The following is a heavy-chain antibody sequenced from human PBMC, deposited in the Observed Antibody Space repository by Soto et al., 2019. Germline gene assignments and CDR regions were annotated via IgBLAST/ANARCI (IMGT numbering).Heavy chain of an antibody. CDR2: ISAYNGNT. V-gene: IGHV1-18*01. CDR1: GYTFTRYG. CDR3: ARALKSGGDTNY. Sequence: ASVKVSCKASGYTFTRYGISWVRQAPGQGLEWMGWISAYNGNTNYAQKLQGRVTMTRDTSTSTVYMEVSSLRSEDTAVFYCARALKSGGDTNYWGQGTQVTVSS. D-gene: IGHD2-21*01. J-gene: IGHJ4*02.